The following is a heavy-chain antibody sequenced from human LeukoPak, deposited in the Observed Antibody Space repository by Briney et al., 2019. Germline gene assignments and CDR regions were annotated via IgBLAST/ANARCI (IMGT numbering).Heavy chain of an antibody. CDR3: AREANHNYYYYGMDV. Sequence: ASVKVSCKASGYTFTGYYMHWVRQAPGQGLGWMGWINPNSGGTNYAQKFQGRVTMTRDTSISTAYMELSRLRSDDTAVYYCAREANHNYYYYGMDVWGQGTTVTVSS. J-gene: IGHJ6*02. CDR1: GYTFTGYY. V-gene: IGHV1-2*02. CDR2: INPNSGGT.